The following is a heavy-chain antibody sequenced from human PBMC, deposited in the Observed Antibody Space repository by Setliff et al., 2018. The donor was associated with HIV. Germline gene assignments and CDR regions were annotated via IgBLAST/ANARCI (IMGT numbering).Heavy chain of an antibody. Sequence: ETLSLTCAVYGVSFSDSYWSWIRQPPGKGLEWIGEINHNGGTNYNPSLKSRVNISVDTSKNQFTLSLRSMTAADTAEYYCARDISNGQTGWRFDIWGQGTMVTVSS. D-gene: IGHD2-8*01. V-gene: IGHV4-34*01. J-gene: IGHJ3*02. CDR1: GVSFSDSY. CDR2: INHNGGT. CDR3: ARDISNGQTGWRFDI.